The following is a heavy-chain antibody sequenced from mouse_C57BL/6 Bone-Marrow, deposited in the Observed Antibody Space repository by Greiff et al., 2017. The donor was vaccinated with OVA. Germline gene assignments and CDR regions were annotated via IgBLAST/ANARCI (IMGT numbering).Heavy chain of an antibody. D-gene: IGHD4-1*01. CDR2: IYPGSGNT. CDR1: GYTFTDYY. V-gene: IGHV1-76*01. CDR3: ARSWDAYYFDY. J-gene: IGHJ2*01. Sequence: VQLVESGAELVRPGASVKLSCKASGYTFTDYYINWVKQRPGQGLEWIARIYPGSGNTYYNEKFKGKATLTAEKSSSTAYMQLSSLTSEDSAVYFCARSWDAYYFDYWGQGTTLTVSS.